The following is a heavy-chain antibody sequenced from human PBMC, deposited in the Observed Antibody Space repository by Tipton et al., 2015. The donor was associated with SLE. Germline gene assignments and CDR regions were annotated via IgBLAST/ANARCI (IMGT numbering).Heavy chain of an antibody. Sequence: TLSLTCTVSGGSISRSNFYWAWIRQPPGKGLEWIGSIYYSGRTYYNPSLKSRVTISLDPPKNQFSLKLTSVTAADTAMYYCARHLGVIVAFEVWGQGTVLTVSS. CDR3: ARHLGVIVAFEV. CDR1: GGSISRSNFY. V-gene: IGHV4-39*07. D-gene: IGHD3-10*01. CDR2: IYYSGRT. J-gene: IGHJ3*01.